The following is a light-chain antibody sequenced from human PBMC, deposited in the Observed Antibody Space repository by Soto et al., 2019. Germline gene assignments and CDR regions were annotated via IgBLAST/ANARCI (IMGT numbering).Light chain of an antibody. CDR1: QSISTY. V-gene: IGKV1-39*01. Sequence: MHMNLSPTSLSSSVIYRVSIAWLGSQSISTYLNWYQQKPGKAPKLLIYKASTLKSGIPSRFSAYGSGTDFTLTISSLQPEDFATYYCQQTYSSPLWTFCHGAIVDIK. CDR2: KAS. CDR3: QQTYSSPLWT. J-gene: IGKJ1*01.